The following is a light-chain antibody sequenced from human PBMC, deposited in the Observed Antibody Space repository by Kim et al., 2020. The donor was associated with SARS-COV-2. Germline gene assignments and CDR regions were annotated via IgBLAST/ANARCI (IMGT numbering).Light chain of an antibody. J-gene: IGKJ5*01. Sequence: APVGDRVTITCRASQSIRSKLAWYQQKPGKAPRLLIYAASTLQSGVPSRFSGSGSGTEFTLTISSLQPEDFATYYCQQLNSYPITFGQGTRLEIK. CDR3: QQLNSYPIT. CDR2: AAS. V-gene: IGKV1-9*01. CDR1: QSIRSK.